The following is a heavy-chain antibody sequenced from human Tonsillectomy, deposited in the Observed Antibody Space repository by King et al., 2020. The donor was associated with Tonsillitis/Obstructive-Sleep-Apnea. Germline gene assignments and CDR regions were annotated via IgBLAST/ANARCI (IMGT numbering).Heavy chain of an antibody. CDR2: IYYSGST. D-gene: IGHD6-19*01. CDR1: GASISSYY. Sequence: VQLQESGPGLVKPSETLSLTCTVSGASISSYYWSWLRQPPGKGLEWIGNIYYSGSTNYNPSLKSRVTISEDTSENQFSLKLSSVTAADTAVYYCCTYSSGWYVPFDYWGQGTLVTVSS. CDR3: CTYSSGWYVPFDY. J-gene: IGHJ4*02. V-gene: IGHV4-59*01.